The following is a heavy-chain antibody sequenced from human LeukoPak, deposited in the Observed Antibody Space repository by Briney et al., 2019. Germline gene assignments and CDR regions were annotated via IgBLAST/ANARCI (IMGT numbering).Heavy chain of an antibody. CDR1: GYTFTSYG. V-gene: IGHV1-18*01. CDR3: ARDRATMVRTGMDV. CDR2: ISAYNGNT. Sequence: ASVKVSCKASGYTFTSYGISWVRQAPGQGLEWMGWISAYNGNTNYAQKLQGRVTMTTDTSTSTAYMELRSLRSDDTAVYYCARDRATMVRTGMDVWGQGTTVTVSS. D-gene: IGHD3-10*01. J-gene: IGHJ6*02.